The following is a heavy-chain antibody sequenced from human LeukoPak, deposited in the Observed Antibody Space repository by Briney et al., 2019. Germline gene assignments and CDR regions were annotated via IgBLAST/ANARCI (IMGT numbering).Heavy chain of an antibody. CDR2: INHSGST. CDR3: ARAPRGKLRYFDY. D-gene: IGHD2-15*01. CDR1: GGSFSGYY. Sequence: SETLSLTCAVYGGSFSGYYWSWIRQPPGKGLEWIGEINHSGSTNYNPSLKSRVTISVDTSKNQFSLKLSSVTAADTAVYYCARAPRGKLRYFDYWGQGTLVTVSS. J-gene: IGHJ4*02. V-gene: IGHV4-34*01.